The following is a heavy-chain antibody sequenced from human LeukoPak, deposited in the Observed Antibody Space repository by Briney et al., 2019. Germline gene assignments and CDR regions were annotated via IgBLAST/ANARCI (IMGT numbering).Heavy chain of an antibody. CDR3: AKDLAGTTSFDF. CDR1: GFTFSNNA. D-gene: IGHD1-7*01. J-gene: IGHJ4*02. CDR2: ISDNGRST. Sequence: GGSLRLSCGASGFTFSNNAMYWVRQAPGKGLEWVSGISDNGRSTYYADSVKGRFTISRDKSKNMLYLQMNSLRAEDTAIYYCAKDLAGTTSFDFWGQRTLVTVSS. V-gene: IGHV3-23*01.